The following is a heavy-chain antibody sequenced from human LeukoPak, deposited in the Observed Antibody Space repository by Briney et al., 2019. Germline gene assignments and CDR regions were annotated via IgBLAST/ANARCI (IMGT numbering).Heavy chain of an antibody. D-gene: IGHD4-17*01. CDR2: IWYDGSNK. J-gene: IGHJ4*02. V-gene: IGHV3-33*06. CDR3: AKDEGNYGDLFDY. CDR1: GFTFSSYG. Sequence: GRSLRLSCAASGFTFSSYGMHWVRQAPGKGLEWVAVIWYDGSNKYYADSVKGRFTISRDNSKNTLYLQMNSLRAEDTAVYYCAKDEGNYGDLFDYWGQGTLVTVSS.